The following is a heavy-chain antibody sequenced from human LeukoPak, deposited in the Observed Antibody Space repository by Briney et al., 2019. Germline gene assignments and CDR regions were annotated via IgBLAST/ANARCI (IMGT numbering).Heavy chain of an antibody. CDR3: AKAAFSRTSYFDY. J-gene: IGHJ4*02. CDR1: GFTFSTYT. Sequence: GGSLRLSCAASGFTFSTYTMSWVRQAPGKGLEWVSAISGSGGNTYYADSVKGRLTISRDNSKNTLYLQMDSLRADDTAVYYCAKAAFSRTSYFDYWGQGTLVTASS. D-gene: IGHD3-3*02. V-gene: IGHV3-23*01. CDR2: ISGSGGNT.